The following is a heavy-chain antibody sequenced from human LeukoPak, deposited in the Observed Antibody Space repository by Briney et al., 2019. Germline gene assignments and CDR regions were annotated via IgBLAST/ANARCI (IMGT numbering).Heavy chain of an antibody. V-gene: IGHV4-4*02. CDR3: ARHGDYVGVDS. CDR2: INHSGST. D-gene: IGHD4-17*01. CDR1: TDSITSNW. Sequence: PSETLSLTCAVSTDSITSNWWSWVRQPPGKGLEWIGEINHSGSTNYNPSHKSRVTISVDTSKNQFSLKLSSVTAADTAVYYCARHGDYVGVDSWGQGTLVTVSS. J-gene: IGHJ5*01.